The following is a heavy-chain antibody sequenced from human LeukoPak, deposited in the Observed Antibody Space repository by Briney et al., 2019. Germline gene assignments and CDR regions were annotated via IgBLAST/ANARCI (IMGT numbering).Heavy chain of an antibody. CDR2: MNPNSGNT. D-gene: IGHD2-2*02. V-gene: IGHV1-8*01. CDR1: GYTFTSYD. Sequence: ASVKVSCKASGYTFTSYDINWVRQATGQGLEWMGWMNPNSGNTGYAQKFQGRVTMTRNTSISTAYMELSSLRSGDTAVYYCARAIFCSSTSCYMGWFDPWGQGTLVTVSS. J-gene: IGHJ5*02. CDR3: ARAIFCSSTSCYMGWFDP.